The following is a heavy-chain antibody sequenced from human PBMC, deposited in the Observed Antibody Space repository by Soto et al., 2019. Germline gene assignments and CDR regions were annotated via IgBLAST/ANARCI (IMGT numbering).Heavy chain of an antibody. CDR2: FLYGGKT. Sequence: QLQMKESGPGLVKPSETLSLTCSVSGGSISSSSYFWGWIRQPPGKGLEWIGSFLYGGKTYYNPSLKGRLGISVDTSKNQFSLRLTSVTAADTAIYYGAAAVDYWGQGTLVTVSS. CDR3: AAAVDY. J-gene: IGHJ4*02. V-gene: IGHV4-39*01. CDR1: GGSISSSSYF.